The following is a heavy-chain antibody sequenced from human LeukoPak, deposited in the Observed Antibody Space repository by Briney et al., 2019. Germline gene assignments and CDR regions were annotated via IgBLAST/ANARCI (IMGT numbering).Heavy chain of an antibody. D-gene: IGHD3-22*01. J-gene: IGHJ4*02. Sequence: GGSLRLSCAASGFSFSNYAMHWVRQAPGKGLEYVSSISSNGDTIYYANSVKGRFTISRDNSKNTLYLQMGSLRIEDMAVYYCARGSRNHVDYSGYYSYWGQGTLLTVSS. CDR3: ARGSRNHVDYSGYYSY. CDR1: GFSFSNYA. CDR2: ISSNGDTI. V-gene: IGHV3-64*01.